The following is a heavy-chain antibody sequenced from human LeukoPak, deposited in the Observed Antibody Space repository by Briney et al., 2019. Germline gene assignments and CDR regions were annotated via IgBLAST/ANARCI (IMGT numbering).Heavy chain of an antibody. D-gene: IGHD1-7*01. CDR3: ARQELYYYYMDV. CDR1: GGSNSSYS. V-gene: IGHV4-4*07. Sequence: PSETLSLTCTVSGGSNSSYSWSWIRQPAGKGLECIGHISPSGSTNYNPSLKSRVTMSVDTSKNQFSLKLSSVTAADTAVYYCARQELYYYYMDVWGKGTTVTVSS. J-gene: IGHJ6*03. CDR2: ISPSGST.